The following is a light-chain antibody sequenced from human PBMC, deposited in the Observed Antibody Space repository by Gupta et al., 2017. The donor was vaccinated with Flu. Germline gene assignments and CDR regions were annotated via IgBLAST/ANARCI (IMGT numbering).Light chain of an antibody. Sequence: DTLGPTASIYGGASHPRVYRYGNYYLHWFQQKPGHAPRRLIYKGSNLDASVPDSFSGSGWGIEFALNISRGETDDVDVYYWRQGKSCPCAFGQGTKL. V-gene: IGKV2-30*01. J-gene: IGKJ2*02. CDR3: RQGKSCPCA. CDR2: KGS. CDR1: HPRVYRYGNYY.